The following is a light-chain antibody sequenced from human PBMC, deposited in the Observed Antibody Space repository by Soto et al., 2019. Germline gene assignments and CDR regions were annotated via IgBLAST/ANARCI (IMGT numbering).Light chain of an antibody. CDR2: GAS. CDR1: QSVSSSS. J-gene: IGKJ4*01. V-gene: IGKV3-20*01. CDR3: QQYGSAPPLT. Sequence: EIVLTQSPGTLSLSPGERATLSCRASQSVSSSSLAWYQQKPGQAPRPLIYGASSRATGIPARFSGSGSGTDFTLTISRLEPEDFAVYYCQQYGSAPPLTFGGGTNVESK.